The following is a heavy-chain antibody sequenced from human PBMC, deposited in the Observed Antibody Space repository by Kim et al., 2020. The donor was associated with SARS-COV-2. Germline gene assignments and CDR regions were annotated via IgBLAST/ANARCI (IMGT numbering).Heavy chain of an antibody. V-gene: IGHV3-23*01. CDR2: ISGPAGRA. D-gene: IGHD2-21*02. J-gene: IGHJ4*02. CDR1: GFTFSNYA. CDR3: ARLCGSDRYVPRDF. Sequence: GGSLRLSCEASGFTFSNYAMSWVRQAPGKGLEWVSDISGPAGRARSADSVKGRFTISRDNSKNTLYLQMNRLRPEDTAMYYCARLCGSDRYVPRDFWGQGTLVTVSS.